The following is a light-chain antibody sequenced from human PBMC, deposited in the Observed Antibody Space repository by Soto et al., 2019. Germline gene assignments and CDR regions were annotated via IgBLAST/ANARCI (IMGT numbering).Light chain of an antibody. CDR2: AAS. V-gene: IGKV1-9*01. CDR3: QQLNSYPS. J-gene: IGKJ2*01. Sequence: IQLTQSPSSLSASVGDRVTITCRASQGISSYLAWYQQKPGRAPKLLIYAASTLQSGVPSRFSGSGSGTDFTLTISSLHPEDFATYYCQQLNSYPSFGQGNKLEIK. CDR1: QGISSY.